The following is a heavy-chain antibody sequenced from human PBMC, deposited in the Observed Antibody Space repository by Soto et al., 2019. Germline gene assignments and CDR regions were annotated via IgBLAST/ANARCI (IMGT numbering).Heavy chain of an antibody. V-gene: IGHV3-11*01. J-gene: IGHJ6*02. Sequence: QVQLVESGGGLVKPGGSLRLSCAASGFTFSDYYMSWIRQAPGKGLEWVSYISSSGSTIYYADSVKGRFTISRDNAKNSLYLQMNSLRAEDTAVYYCARVIECDSSSWYAPCYGMDVWGQGTTVTVSS. CDR2: ISSSGSTI. CDR1: GFTFSDYY. D-gene: IGHD6-13*01. CDR3: ARVIECDSSSWYAPCYGMDV.